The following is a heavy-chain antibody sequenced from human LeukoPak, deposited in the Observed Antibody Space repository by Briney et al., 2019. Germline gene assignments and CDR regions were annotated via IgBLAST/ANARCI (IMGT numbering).Heavy chain of an antibody. CDR1: AFSLGAYN. CDR3: AKDINDSSGYPDAFDI. V-gene: IGHV3-21*04. D-gene: IGHD3-22*01. Sequence: GGSLRLSWAASAFSLGAYNMNWVRQAPGKGLEWVSSISYTGTYIYYADSVKGRFTISRDNAQNSLYLQMNSLRAEDTALYYCAKDINDSSGYPDAFDIWGQGTMVTVSS. J-gene: IGHJ3*02. CDR2: ISYTGTYI.